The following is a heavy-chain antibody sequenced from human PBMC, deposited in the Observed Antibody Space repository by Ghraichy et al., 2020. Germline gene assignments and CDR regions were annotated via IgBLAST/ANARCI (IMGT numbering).Heavy chain of an antibody. Sequence: SETLSLTCTVSGGSISSSSYYWGWIRQPPGKGLEWIGSIYYSGSTYYNPSLKSRVTISVDTSKNQFSLKLSSVTAADTAVYYCARRAIVGATREDYWGQGTLVTVSS. CDR1: GGSISSSSYY. V-gene: IGHV4-39*01. J-gene: IGHJ4*02. CDR3: ARRAIVGATREDY. D-gene: IGHD1-26*01. CDR2: IYYSGST.